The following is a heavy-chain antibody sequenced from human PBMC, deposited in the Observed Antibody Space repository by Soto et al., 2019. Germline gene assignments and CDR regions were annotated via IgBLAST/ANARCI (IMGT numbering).Heavy chain of an antibody. V-gene: IGHV3-23*01. D-gene: IGHD3-10*01. CDR3: AKDPGRGGAFDI. CDR1: GFTFSSYA. CDR2: ISGSGGST. Sequence: EVQLLESGGGLVQPGGSLRLSCAASGFTFSSYAMSWVRQAPGKGLEWVSAISGSGGSTYYADSVKGRFTISRDNSKNTLYLQMNSLRAEDTAAYYCAKDPGRGGAFDIWGQGTMVTVSS. J-gene: IGHJ3*02.